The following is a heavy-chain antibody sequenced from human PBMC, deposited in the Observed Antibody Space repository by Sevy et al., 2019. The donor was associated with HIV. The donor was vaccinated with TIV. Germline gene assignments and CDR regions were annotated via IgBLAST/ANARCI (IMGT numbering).Heavy chain of an antibody. V-gene: IGHV3-49*03. D-gene: IGHD3-16*02. CDR3: TGNYFRITFGGLIVPGGVRS. CDR2: IRTKPYGGTA. CDR1: GFTFGDYG. J-gene: IGHJ5*02. Sequence: GGSLRLSCTTSGFTFGDYGVSWFRQAPGKGLEWVGFIRTKPYGGTAQYAASVKGRFTISRDDSKSIAYLQMNSLKSEDTAGYYCTGNYFRITFGGLIVPGGVRSWGQGTLVTVSS.